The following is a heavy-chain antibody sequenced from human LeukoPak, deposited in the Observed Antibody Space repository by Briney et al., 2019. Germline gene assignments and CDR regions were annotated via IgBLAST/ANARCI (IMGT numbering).Heavy chain of an antibody. CDR3: ARLFSSGWYPDYYYGMDV. Sequence: SGGSLRLSCAASGFTVSSNYMSWVRQAPGKGLEWVSVIYSGGSTYYADSVKGRFTISRDNSKNTPYLQMNSLRAEDTAVYYCARLFSSGWYPDYYYGMDVWGQGTTVTVSS. J-gene: IGHJ6*02. CDR1: GFTVSSNY. V-gene: IGHV3-53*01. CDR2: IYSGGST. D-gene: IGHD6-19*01.